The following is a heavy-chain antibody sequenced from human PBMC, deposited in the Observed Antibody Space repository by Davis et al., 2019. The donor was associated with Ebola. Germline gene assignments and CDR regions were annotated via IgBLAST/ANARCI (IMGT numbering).Heavy chain of an antibody. J-gene: IGHJ4*02. CDR1: VFTFSNYW. CDR3: ATSITLLGR. D-gene: IGHD3-10*01. Sequence: PGGSLRLSCAASVFTFSNYWMYWVRQAPGEGLMCVSRINSDGTFTTYADSVKGRFTISRDNARNSLYLQMNSLRDEDTAVYYCATSITLLGRWGQGTLVTVSS. CDR2: INSDGTFT. V-gene: IGHV3-74*01.